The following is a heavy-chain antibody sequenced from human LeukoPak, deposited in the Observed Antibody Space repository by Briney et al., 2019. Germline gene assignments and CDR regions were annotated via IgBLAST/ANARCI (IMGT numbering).Heavy chain of an antibody. V-gene: IGHV3-21*01. CDR1: GFTFSSYS. D-gene: IGHD4-11*01. J-gene: IGHJ4*02. Sequence: GGSLRLSCAASGFTFSSYSMNWVRQAPGKGLEWGSSISSSSSYIYYADSVKSRFTISTDNAKNSLYLQMNSLRAEDTAVYYCANSNLDYWGQGTLVTVSS. CDR3: ANSNLDY. CDR2: ISSSSSYI.